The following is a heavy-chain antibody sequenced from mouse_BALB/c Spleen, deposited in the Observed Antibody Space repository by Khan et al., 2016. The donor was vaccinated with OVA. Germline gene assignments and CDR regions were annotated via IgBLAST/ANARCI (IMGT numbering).Heavy chain of an antibody. CDR2: VSTGGGYT. V-gene: IGHV5-6*01. D-gene: IGHD1-1*01. CDR3: TRLAYYYDSEGFAY. CDR1: GFTFSTYG. J-gene: IGHJ3*01. Sequence: EVQLVESGGDLVKPGGSLKLSCAASGFTFSTYGMSWVRQTPDKRLEWVATVSTGGGYTYYPDSVKGRFTISRDNAKNTLYLQMSGLKSEKTAILYCTRLAYYYDSEGFAYWGQGTLVTVSA.